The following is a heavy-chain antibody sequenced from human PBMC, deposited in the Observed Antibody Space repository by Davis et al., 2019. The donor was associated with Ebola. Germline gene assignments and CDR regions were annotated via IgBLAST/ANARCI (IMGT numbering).Heavy chain of an antibody. D-gene: IGHD3/OR15-3a*01. CDR3: AKTPDDFWTGYTDY. CDR1: GGSFSGYY. Sequence: SEILSLTCAVYGGSFSGYYWSWIRQHPGKGLEWIGYIFSSGSTYYNPSLKSRVTMSVDPSKNQFSLRLNSVTAAATAVYYCAKTPDDFWTGYTDYWGQGILVTVSS. V-gene: IGHV4-31*11. J-gene: IGHJ4*02. CDR2: IFSSGST.